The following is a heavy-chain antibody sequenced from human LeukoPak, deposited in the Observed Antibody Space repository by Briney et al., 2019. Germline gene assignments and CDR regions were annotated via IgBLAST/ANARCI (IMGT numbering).Heavy chain of an antibody. V-gene: IGHV4-61*02. CDR2: VYTSGST. CDR3: ASRDGYNRYY. D-gene: IGHD5-24*01. CDR1: GDSISSFNYY. Sequence: SQTLSHTCTVSGDSISSFNYYWSWIRQPAGKGLEWIGRVYTSGSTNYNPSLKSRVTISVDTSKNQFSLKLTSVTAADTAVYYCASRDGYNRYYWGQGTLVTVSS. J-gene: IGHJ4*02.